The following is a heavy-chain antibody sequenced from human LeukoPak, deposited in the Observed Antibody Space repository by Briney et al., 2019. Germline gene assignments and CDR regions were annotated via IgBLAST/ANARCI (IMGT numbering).Heavy chain of an antibody. CDR1: GFPLSSYG. Sequence: TGGSLRLSCAASGFPLSSYGMHWVRQAPGKGLEWVAFIPYDGGDKFYADSVKGRFTISRDNAKNSLYLQMNSLRAEDTAVYYCARVAHYDFWSGSGSDYFDYWGQGTLVTVSS. CDR2: IPYDGGDK. J-gene: IGHJ4*02. D-gene: IGHD3-3*01. V-gene: IGHV3-30*02. CDR3: ARVAHYDFWSGSGSDYFDY.